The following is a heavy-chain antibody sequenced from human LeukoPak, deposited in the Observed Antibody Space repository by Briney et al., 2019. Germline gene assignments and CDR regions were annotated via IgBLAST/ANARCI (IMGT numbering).Heavy chain of an antibody. CDR3: ARPRIVGARALAY. D-gene: IGHD1-26*01. Sequence: AGGSLTLSCAASGFTFSSYSMNWVRQAPGKGLEWVSYISSSSSTIYYADSVKGRFTISRDNAKNSLYLQMNSLRAEDTAVYYCARPRIVGARALAYWGQGTLVTVSS. J-gene: IGHJ4*02. CDR2: ISSSSSTI. CDR1: GFTFSSYS. V-gene: IGHV3-48*01.